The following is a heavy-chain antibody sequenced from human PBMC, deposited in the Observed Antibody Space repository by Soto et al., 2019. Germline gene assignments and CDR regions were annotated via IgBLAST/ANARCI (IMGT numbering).Heavy chain of an antibody. J-gene: IGHJ3*02. CDR1: GGFVSSGSYY. V-gene: IGHV4-34*01. Sequence: QVQLQQWGAGLLKPSETLSLTCAVYGGFVSSGSYYWSWIRQPPGKVLEWIGEMSHSGGTHFNPSLKSLGPISVDTSKNQFSLKMSSVTAADTALYYCARVERGTATTVVDAFDIWGPGTMVTVSS. D-gene: IGHD1-1*01. CDR2: MSHSGGT. CDR3: ARVERGTATTVVDAFDI.